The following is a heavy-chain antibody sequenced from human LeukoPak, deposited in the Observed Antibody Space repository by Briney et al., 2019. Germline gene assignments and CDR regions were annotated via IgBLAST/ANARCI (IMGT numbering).Heavy chain of an antibody. D-gene: IGHD1-14*01. CDR1: GGSISSRYYY. J-gene: IGHJ6*02. Sequence: SETLSLTCILSGGSISSRYYYWSWIRQPPGKGLEWIGYIYYSGSTYYNPSLKSRVTISVGTSKNQFSLKMRSVTAADTAVYYCARDHGNRYYYYGRDVWGQGTTVTVSS. CDR3: ARDHGNRYYYYGRDV. CDR2: IYYSGST. V-gene: IGHV4-30-4*01.